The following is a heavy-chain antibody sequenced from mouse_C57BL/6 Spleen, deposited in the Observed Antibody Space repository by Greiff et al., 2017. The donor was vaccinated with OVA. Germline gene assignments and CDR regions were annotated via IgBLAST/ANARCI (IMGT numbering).Heavy chain of an antibody. CDR3: ARGIYGSYAMDY. J-gene: IGHJ4*01. CDR2: IYPGDGDT. D-gene: IGHD2-2*01. V-gene: IGHV1-82*01. CDR1: GYAFSSSW. Sequence: QVQLQQSGPELVKPGASVKISCKASGYAFSSSWMNWVKQRPGKGLEWIGRIYPGDGDTNYNGKFKGKATLTADKSSSTAYMQLSSLTSEDSAVYFCARGIYGSYAMDYWGQGTSVTVSS.